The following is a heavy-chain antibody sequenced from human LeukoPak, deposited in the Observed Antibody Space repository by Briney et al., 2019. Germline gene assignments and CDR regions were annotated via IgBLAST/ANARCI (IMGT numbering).Heavy chain of an antibody. J-gene: IGHJ4*02. CDR2: INSDGSST. D-gene: IGHD3-3*01. Sequence: GGSLRLSCAASGFTFSSYWMHWVRHAPGKGLVWVSRINSDGSSTSYADSVKGRFTISRDNPKNSLYLQLNSLRAEDTAVYYCARALQYDFWSGRHFDYWGQGTLVTVSS. CDR1: GFTFSSYW. V-gene: IGHV3-74*01. CDR3: ARALQYDFWSGRHFDY.